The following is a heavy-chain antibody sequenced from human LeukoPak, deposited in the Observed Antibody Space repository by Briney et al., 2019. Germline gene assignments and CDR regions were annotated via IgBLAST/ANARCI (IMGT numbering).Heavy chain of an antibody. J-gene: IGHJ3*01. CDR2: LYYSGTT. V-gene: IGHV4-38-2*02. Sequence: SETLSLTCAVSGFSISTLYWAWIRQPPGKGLEWIGSLYYSGTTYYNQSLKSRVSISVDMSKNQFSLKLSSVTAADTAVYYCARDYYDTSGYSRDAFDFWGQGTMVTVAS. CDR1: GFSISTLY. D-gene: IGHD3-22*01. CDR3: ARDYYDTSGYSRDAFDF.